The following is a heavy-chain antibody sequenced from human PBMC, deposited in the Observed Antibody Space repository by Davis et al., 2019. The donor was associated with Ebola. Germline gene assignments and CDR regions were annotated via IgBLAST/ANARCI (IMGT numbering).Heavy chain of an antibody. CDR3: ARGTVTTILVED. D-gene: IGHD4-17*01. V-gene: IGHV3-21*01. CDR1: GFPFSSYT. Sequence: GESLKISCAASGFPFSSYTMNWVRQAPGKGLEWVSSISGSSSYIYYADSVKGRFTISRDNAKNSLYLQMNSLRAEDTAMYYCARGTVTTILVEDWGQGTLVTVSS. CDR2: ISGSSSYI. J-gene: IGHJ4*02.